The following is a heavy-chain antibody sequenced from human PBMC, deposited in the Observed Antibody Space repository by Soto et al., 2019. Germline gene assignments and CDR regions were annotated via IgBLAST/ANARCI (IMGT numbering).Heavy chain of an antibody. CDR3: EGGAVAGPEV. J-gene: IGHJ4*02. D-gene: IGHD6-19*01. CDR1: GVSINSYY. CDR2: IYYTGTT. V-gene: IGHV4-59*01. Sequence: QVQLQESGPGLVNPSETLSLTCAVSGVSINSYYWIWIRQPPGKGLEWIGYIYYTGTTNYNPSLERRVTFSLDTSKNHFSLKLNSATAADTAVYYCEGGAVAGPEVWGQGILVTVSS.